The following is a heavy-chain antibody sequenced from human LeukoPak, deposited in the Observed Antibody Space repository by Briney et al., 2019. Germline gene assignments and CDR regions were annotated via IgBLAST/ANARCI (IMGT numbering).Heavy chain of an antibody. Sequence: SQTLSLTCAISGDSVSSNSAAWNWIRQSPSRGLEWLGRTYYRSKWYNDYAVSVKSRITINPDTSKNQFSLQLNSVTPEDTAVYYCARGGYRYYDSSGSRRRLDLWGRGTLVTVSS. V-gene: IGHV6-1*01. CDR3: ARGGYRYYDSSGSRRRLDL. J-gene: IGHJ2*01. D-gene: IGHD3-22*01. CDR2: TYYRSKWYN. CDR1: GDSVSSNSAA.